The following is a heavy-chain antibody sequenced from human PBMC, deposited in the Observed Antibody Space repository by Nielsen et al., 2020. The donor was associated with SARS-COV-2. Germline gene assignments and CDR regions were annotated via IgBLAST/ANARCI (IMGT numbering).Heavy chain of an antibody. Sequence: SETLSLTCAVYGGSFSGYYWSWIRQPPGKGLEWIGEINHSGSTNYNPSLKSRVTISVDTSKNQFSLKLSSVTAADTAVYYCARGSGYYDYVWGSYRSYYMDVWGKGTTVTVSS. CDR3: ARGSGYYDYVWGSYRSYYMDV. V-gene: IGHV4-34*01. J-gene: IGHJ6*03. CDR1: GGSFSGYY. D-gene: IGHD3-16*02. CDR2: INHSGST.